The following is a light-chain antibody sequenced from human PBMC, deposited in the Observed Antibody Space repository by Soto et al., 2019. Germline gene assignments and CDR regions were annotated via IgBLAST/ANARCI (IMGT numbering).Light chain of an antibody. CDR1: SSDVGSYNL. CDR3: SSHAGRSTFVV. Sequence: QSALTQPASVSGSPGQSITISCTGTSSDVGSYNLVSWYQQHPGKAPKLLIYEVNKRPSGVSNRFSGSKSGNTASLTVSGVQAEDEADYYCSSHAGRSTFVVFGGGTKLT. V-gene: IGLV2-23*02. J-gene: IGLJ2*01. CDR2: EVN.